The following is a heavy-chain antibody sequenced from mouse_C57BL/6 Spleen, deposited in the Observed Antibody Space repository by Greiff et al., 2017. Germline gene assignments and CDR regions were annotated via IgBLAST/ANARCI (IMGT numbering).Heavy chain of an antibody. Sequence: EVQRVESEGGLVQPGSSMKLSCTASGFTFSDYYMAWVRQVPEKGLEWVANINYDGSSTYYLDSLKSRFIISRDNAKNILYLQMSSLKSEDTATYYCARERDYDYTFDYWGQGTTLTVSS. CDR3: ARERDYDYTFDY. CDR2: INYDGSST. CDR1: GFTFSDYY. J-gene: IGHJ2*01. V-gene: IGHV5-16*01. D-gene: IGHD2-4*01.